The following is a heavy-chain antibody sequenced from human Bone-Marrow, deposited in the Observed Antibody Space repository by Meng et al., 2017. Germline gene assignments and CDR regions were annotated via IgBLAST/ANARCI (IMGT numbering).Heavy chain of an antibody. V-gene: IGHV1-2*06. Sequence: VQLVQSGAEGKKPGASVNGSFNASGYTFTGYYMHWVRQAPGQGLEWMGRINPNSGGTNYAQKFQGRVTMTRDTSISTAYMELSRLRSDDTAVYYCARGVVGAPCDWGQGTLVTVSS. D-gene: IGHD1-26*01. CDR1: GYTFTGYY. CDR2: INPNSGGT. J-gene: IGHJ4*02. CDR3: ARGVVGAPCD.